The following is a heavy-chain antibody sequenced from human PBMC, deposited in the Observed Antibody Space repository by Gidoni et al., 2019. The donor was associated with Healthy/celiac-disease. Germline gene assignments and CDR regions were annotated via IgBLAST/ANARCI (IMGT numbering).Heavy chain of an antibody. J-gene: IGHJ4*02. CDR2: ISAYNGNT. Sequence: QVQLVQSGAEVKKPGASVKVSCKASGYTFTSYGISWVRQAPGQGLEWMGWISAYNGNTNYAQKLQGRVTMTTDTSTSTAYMELRSLRSDDTAVYYCARAVGGQLDYFSDYGDFYYFDYWGQGTLVTVSS. D-gene: IGHD4-17*01. CDR3: ARAVGGQLDYFSDYGDFYYFDY. V-gene: IGHV1-18*01. CDR1: GYTFTSYG.